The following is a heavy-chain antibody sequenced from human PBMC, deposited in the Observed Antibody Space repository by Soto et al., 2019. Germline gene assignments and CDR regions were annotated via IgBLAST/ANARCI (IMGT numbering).Heavy chain of an antibody. CDR3: ARERYSYGPYYFDY. CDR1: GFTFSDYY. D-gene: IGHD5-18*01. V-gene: IGHV3-11*01. CDR2: ITSSGSTT. Sequence: QVQLVESGGDLVKPGGSLRLSCAASGFTFSDYYMSWIRQAPGKGLEWVSSITSSGSTTYYTDSVKGRFTISRDNAKKSLYLQMNSLRAEDTAVYYCARERYSYGPYYFDYWGQGTLVTVSS. J-gene: IGHJ4*02.